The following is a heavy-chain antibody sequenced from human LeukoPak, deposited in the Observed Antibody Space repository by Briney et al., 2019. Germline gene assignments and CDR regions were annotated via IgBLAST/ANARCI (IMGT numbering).Heavy chain of an antibody. J-gene: IGHJ6*03. Sequence: GETLRLSCAASGFTFSSYGMSWVRQAPGKGLEWVSAISGSGGSTYYADSVKGRFTISRDNSKNTLYLQMNSLRAEDTAVYYCAKSSQSHYYGSGSYYMSAWYYYMDVWGKGTTVTISS. V-gene: IGHV3-23*01. D-gene: IGHD3-10*01. CDR3: AKSSQSHYYGSGSYYMSAWYYYMDV. CDR2: ISGSGGST. CDR1: GFTFSSYG.